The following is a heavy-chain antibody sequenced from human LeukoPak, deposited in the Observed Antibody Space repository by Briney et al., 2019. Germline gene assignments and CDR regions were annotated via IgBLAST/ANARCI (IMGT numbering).Heavy chain of an antibody. CDR1: GGTFSSYA. J-gene: IGHJ3*02. D-gene: IGHD3-22*01. Sequence: SVKVSCKASGGTFSSYAISWVRQAPGQGLEWMGGIIPIFGTANYAQKFQGRVTITADKSTSTAYMELSSLRSEDTAVYYCASARFGDYYDSRDAFDIWGQGTMVTVSS. V-gene: IGHV1-69*06. CDR2: IIPIFGTA. CDR3: ASARFGDYYDSRDAFDI.